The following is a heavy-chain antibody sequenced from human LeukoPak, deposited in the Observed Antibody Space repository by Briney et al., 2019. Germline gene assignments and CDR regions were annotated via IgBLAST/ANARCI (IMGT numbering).Heavy chain of an antibody. CDR1: GFIFSAYY. Sequence: GGSLRLSCAPSGFIFSAYYMSRIRQAPGKGLECVLHISSTDDTIHYADSVRGRFTISRDNSKNTLYLQMNSLRADDTAVYYCANTGEGYCSYTKCDYFDSWGQGTLVTVSP. D-gene: IGHD2-15*01. J-gene: IGHJ4*02. V-gene: IGHV3-11*01. CDR2: ISSTDDTI. CDR3: ANTGEGYCSYTKCDYFDS.